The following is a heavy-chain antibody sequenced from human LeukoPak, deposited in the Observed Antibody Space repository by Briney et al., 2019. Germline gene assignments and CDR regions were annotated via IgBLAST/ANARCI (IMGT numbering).Heavy chain of an antibody. CDR2: IRYDGSNK. CDR3: AKIVGTYSSSWDFDY. CDR1: GFVFSNYG. J-gene: IGHJ4*02. Sequence: PGGSLRLSCAASGFVFSNYGMHWVRQAPGKVLQWVAFIRYDGSNKYYAESVKGRVTISRDNSKNTLYLQMNSLRVEDTAVYYCAKIVGTYSSSWDFDYWGQGTLVTVSS. V-gene: IGHV3-30*02. D-gene: IGHD6-13*01.